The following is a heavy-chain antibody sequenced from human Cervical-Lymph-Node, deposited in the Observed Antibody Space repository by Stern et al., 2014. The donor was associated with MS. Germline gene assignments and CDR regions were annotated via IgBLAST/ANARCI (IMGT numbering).Heavy chain of an antibody. CDR2: IYPGDSDP. CDR3: ARDYGDYAFDY. J-gene: IGHJ4*02. CDR1: GYRFTANW. D-gene: IGHD4-17*01. V-gene: IGHV5-51*01. Sequence: EVQLLQSGAEVKKPGEALKISCKGSGYRFTANWIAWVRQMPGKGLERMGIIYPGDSDPRYSPSFQGQVTISADKSISTAYLQWSSLKASDTAMYYCARDYGDYAFDYWGQGTLVTVSS.